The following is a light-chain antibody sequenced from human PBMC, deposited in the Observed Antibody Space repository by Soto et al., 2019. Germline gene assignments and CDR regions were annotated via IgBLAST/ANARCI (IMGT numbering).Light chain of an antibody. CDR2: EVV. J-gene: IGLJ1*01. V-gene: IGLV2-8*01. Sequence: QYLLTHPPSSSGSPGQSVTISCTGTKNDIGVYDFVSWYQHHPGKAPRLIIYEVVQRPSGVPDRFSGSKSGNTASLTVSGLQAADEADYFCKSYAGSNTYVFGSGTKVTVL. CDR1: KNDIGVYDF. CDR3: KSYAGSNTYV.